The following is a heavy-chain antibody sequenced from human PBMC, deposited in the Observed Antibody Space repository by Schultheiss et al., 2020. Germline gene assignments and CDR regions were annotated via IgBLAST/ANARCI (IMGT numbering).Heavy chain of an antibody. D-gene: IGHD3-10*01. CDR2: ISGSGGST. V-gene: IGHV3-23*01. CDR3: TTAPYYYGSGT. Sequence: AGSLRLSCAASGFTFSSYAMHWVRQAPGKGLEWVSAISGSGGSTYYADSVKGRFTISRDNAKNSLYLQMNSLKTEDTAVYYCTTAPYYYGSGTWGQGTLVTVSS. CDR1: GFTFSSYA. J-gene: IGHJ5*02.